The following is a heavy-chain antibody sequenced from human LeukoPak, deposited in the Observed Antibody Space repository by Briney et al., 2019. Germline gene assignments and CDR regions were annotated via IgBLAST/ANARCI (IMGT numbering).Heavy chain of an antibody. Sequence: PGGSLRLSCAASGFTFSSYWMSWVRQAPGKGLEWVANIKQDGSEKYYVDSVKGRFTISRDNAKNSLYLQMNSLRAEDTAVYYCARDEAYYDSSGLVFDYWGRETLVTVSS. D-gene: IGHD3-22*01. CDR3: ARDEAYYDSSGLVFDY. J-gene: IGHJ4*02. CDR2: IKQDGSEK. V-gene: IGHV3-7*01. CDR1: GFTFSSYW.